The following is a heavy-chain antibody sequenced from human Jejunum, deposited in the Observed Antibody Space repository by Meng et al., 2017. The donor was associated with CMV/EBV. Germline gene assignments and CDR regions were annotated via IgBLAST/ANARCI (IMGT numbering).Heavy chain of an antibody. Sequence: LSLPCSVSGESINSDNYWSWLRQSPGKGLEWIGYIYYTGNTYYNPSLKSRVTISLGTSKNQFSLKLNSVTAADTAVYYCARATNFVTVWGQGTLVTVSS. J-gene: IGHJ4*02. D-gene: IGHD4-17*01. V-gene: IGHV4-30-4*01. CDR2: IYYTGNT. CDR3: ARATNFVTV. CDR1: GESINSDNY.